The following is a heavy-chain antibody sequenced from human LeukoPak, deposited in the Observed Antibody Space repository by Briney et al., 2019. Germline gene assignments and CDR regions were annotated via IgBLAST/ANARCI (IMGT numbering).Heavy chain of an antibody. D-gene: IGHD1-26*01. Sequence: PGGSLRLSCAASGFTFSSYWMSWVRQAPGKGLGWVASIGDNGSHKYYADSVKGRFTLSRDNSKNTAYMQMNSLRAEDTAVYYCAKNKGVGNNWCDPWGQGTLVTVSS. V-gene: IGHV3-30*02. J-gene: IGHJ5*02. CDR3: AKNKGVGNNWCDP. CDR1: GFTFSSYW. CDR2: IGDNGSHK.